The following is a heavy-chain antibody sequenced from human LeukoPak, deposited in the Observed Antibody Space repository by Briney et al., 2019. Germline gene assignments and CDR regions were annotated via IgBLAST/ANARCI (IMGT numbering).Heavy chain of an antibody. CDR1: GFTFSSYW. CDR2: ISSSGSTI. J-gene: IGHJ3*02. CDR3: ARGGSYLSAFDI. Sequence: GGSLRLSCAASGFTFSSYWMHWVRQAPGKGLEWVSYISSSGSTIYYADSVKGRFTVSRDNSKNTLYLQMNSLRAEDTAVYYCARGGSYLSAFDIWGQGTMVTVSS. V-gene: IGHV3-48*01. D-gene: IGHD1-26*01.